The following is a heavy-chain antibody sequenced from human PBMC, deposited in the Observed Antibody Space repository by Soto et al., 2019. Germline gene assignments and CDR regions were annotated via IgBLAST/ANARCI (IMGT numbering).Heavy chain of an antibody. V-gene: IGHV1-46*01. CDR3: ARTLYYDYVWGSYRATHTFDY. CDR2: INPSGGST. Sequence: ASVKVSCKASGYTFTSYYMHWVRQAPGQGLEWMGIINPSGGSTSYAQKFQGRVTMTRDTSTSTVYMELSSLRSEDTAVYYCARTLYYDYVWGSYRATHTFDYWGQGTLVTVSS. CDR1: GYTFTSYY. J-gene: IGHJ4*02. D-gene: IGHD3-16*02.